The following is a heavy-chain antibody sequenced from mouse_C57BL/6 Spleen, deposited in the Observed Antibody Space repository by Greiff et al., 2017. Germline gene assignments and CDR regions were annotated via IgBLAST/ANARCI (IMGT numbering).Heavy chain of an antibody. CDR3: ARASEGAMDY. D-gene: IGHD1-3*01. V-gene: IGHV14-3*01. J-gene: IGHJ4*01. CDR1: GFNIQNTY. CDR2: IAPANGNT. Sequence: EVQLQQSVAELVRPGASVKLSCTASGFNIQNTYMHWVKQRPEHGLEWIGRIAPANGNTKYAPKFQGKATITADTSSNTAYLQLSSLTSEDTAIYYCARASEGAMDYWGQGTSVTVSS.